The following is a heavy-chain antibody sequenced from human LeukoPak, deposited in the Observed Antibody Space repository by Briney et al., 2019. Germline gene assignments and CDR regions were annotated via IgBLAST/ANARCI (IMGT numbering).Heavy chain of an antibody. V-gene: IGHV3-23*01. D-gene: IGHD3-22*01. Sequence: GSLRLSCAVSGFTAMSWVRQAPGKGLEWVSSITSSGGTTFYADSVEGRFTISRDNSKNTVYLQMNSLRAEDTAVYYCAKDHNYFDRRFDYWGQGTLVTVSP. J-gene: IGHJ4*02. CDR2: ITSSGGTT. CDR3: AKDHNYFDRRFDY. CDR1: GFTA.